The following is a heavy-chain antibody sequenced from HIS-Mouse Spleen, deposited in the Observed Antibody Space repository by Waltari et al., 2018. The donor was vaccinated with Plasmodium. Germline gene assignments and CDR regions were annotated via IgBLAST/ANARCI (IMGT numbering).Heavy chain of an antibody. Sequence: QVQLQESGPGLVKPSETLSLTCTVSGGSISSYSWSWIRQPAGKGLEWIGRIYTSGSTNYNPSLKSRVTMSVDTSKNQFSLKLSSVTAADTAVYYCARDGGSSTSCYLDYWGQGTLVTVSS. CDR3: ARDGGSSTSCYLDY. CDR1: GGSISSYS. V-gene: IGHV4-4*07. J-gene: IGHJ4*02. CDR2: IYTSGST. D-gene: IGHD2-2*01.